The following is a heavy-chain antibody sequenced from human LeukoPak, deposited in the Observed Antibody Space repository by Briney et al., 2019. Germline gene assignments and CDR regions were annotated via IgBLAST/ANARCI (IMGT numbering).Heavy chain of an antibody. Sequence: GASVKVSCKASGYTFTDYYMHWVRQAPGQGLEWMGWIDPNSGGTNYAQKFQGRVTMTRDTSISTGYMELSRLRSDDTAVYYCARGSVLLGFDYWGQGTLVTVSS. D-gene: IGHD1-26*01. CDR1: GYTFTDYY. CDR3: ARGSVLLGFDY. V-gene: IGHV1-2*02. J-gene: IGHJ4*02. CDR2: IDPNSGGT.